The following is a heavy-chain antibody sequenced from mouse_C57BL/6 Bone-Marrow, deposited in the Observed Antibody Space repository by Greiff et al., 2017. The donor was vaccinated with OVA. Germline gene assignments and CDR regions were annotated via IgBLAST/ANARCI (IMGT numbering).Heavy chain of an antibody. CDR3: ARDGYYFAY. J-gene: IGHJ3*01. V-gene: IGHV1-81*01. D-gene: IGHD2-3*01. Sequence: QVQLQQSGAELARPGASVTLSCKASGYTFTSYGISWVKQRTGQGLEWIGANYPRSGNTYYNEKFKGKATLTADKSSSTAYMELRSLTSEDSAVYFCARDGYYFAYWGQGTLVTVSA. CDR1: GYTFTSYG. CDR2: NYPRSGNT.